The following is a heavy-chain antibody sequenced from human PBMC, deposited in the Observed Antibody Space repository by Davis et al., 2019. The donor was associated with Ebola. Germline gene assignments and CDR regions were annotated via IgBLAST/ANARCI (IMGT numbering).Heavy chain of an antibody. CDR1: GYTFTSYG. D-gene: IGHD4-17*01. V-gene: IGHV1-18*01. Sequence: ASVKVSCKASGYTFTSYGISWVRQAPGQGLEWMGWISAYNGNTNYAQKLQGRVTMTTDTSTSTAYMELRSLRSDDTAVYYCARGRSTVTTPRMPLDPWGQGTLVTVSS. CDR2: ISAYNGNT. CDR3: ARGRSTVTTPRMPLDP. J-gene: IGHJ5*02.